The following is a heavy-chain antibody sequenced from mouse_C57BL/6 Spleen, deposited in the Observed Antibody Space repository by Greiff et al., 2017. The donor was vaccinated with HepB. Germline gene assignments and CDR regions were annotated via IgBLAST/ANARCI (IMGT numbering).Heavy chain of an antibody. CDR1: GYTFTSYW. J-gene: IGHJ2*01. D-gene: IGHD1-1*01. CDR3: ARSGYYGSYYFDY. V-gene: IGHV1-59*01. CDR2: IDPSDSYT. Sequence: QVQLQQPGAELVRPGTSVKLSCKASGYTFTSYWMHWVKQRPGQGLEWIGVIDPSDSYTNYNQKFKGKATLTVDTSSSTAYMQLSSLTSEDSAVYYCARSGYYGSYYFDYWGQGTTLTGSS.